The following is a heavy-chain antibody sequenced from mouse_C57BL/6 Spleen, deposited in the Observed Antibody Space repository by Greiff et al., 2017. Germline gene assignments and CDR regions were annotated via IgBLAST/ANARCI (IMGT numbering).Heavy chain of an antibody. CDR2: INPYNGGT. CDR3: ARSMIYYGRSGYAMDY. Sequence: EVQLQQSGPVLVKPGASVKMSCKASGYTFTDYYMNWVKQSHGKSLEWIGVINPYNGGTSYNQKFKGKATLTVDKSSSTAYMELNSLTSEDSAVYYCARSMIYYGRSGYAMDYWGQGTSVTVSS. CDR1: GYTFTDYY. D-gene: IGHD1-1*01. V-gene: IGHV1-19*01. J-gene: IGHJ4*01.